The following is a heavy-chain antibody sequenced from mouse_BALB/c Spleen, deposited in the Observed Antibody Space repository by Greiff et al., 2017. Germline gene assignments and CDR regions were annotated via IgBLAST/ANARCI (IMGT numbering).Heavy chain of an antibody. J-gene: IGHJ4*01. D-gene: IGHD1-2*01. CDR2: INPSTGYT. Sequence: QVQLQQPGAELVMPGASVKMSCKASGYTFTDYWMHWVKQRPGQGLEWIGYINPSTGYTEYNQKFKDKATLTADKSSSTAYMQLSSLTSEDSAVYYCARWGTTATYAMDYWGQGTSVTVSS. CDR1: GYTFTDYW. V-gene: IGHV1S26*01. CDR3: ARWGTTATYAMDY.